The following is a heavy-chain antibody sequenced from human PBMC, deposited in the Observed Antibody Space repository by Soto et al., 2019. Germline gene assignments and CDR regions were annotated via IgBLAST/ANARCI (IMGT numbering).Heavy chain of an antibody. CDR1: GGTFSSYA. V-gene: IGHV1-69*13. D-gene: IGHD3-9*01. Sequence: SVKVSCKASGGTFSSYAISWVRQAPGQGLEWMGGIIPIFGTANYVQKFQGRVTITADESTSTAYKELSSLRSEDTAVYYCARGVNYDILTGTLDYYYGMDVWGQGTTVSVSS. CDR2: IIPIFGTA. J-gene: IGHJ6*02. CDR3: ARGVNYDILTGTLDYYYGMDV.